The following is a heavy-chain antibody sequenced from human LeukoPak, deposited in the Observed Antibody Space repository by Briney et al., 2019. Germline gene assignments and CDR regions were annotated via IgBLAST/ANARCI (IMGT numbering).Heavy chain of an antibody. J-gene: IGHJ5*02. Sequence: ASVRVSCKASGYSFTSHYMHWVRQAPGQGLEWLGLINPSGSSTLYAQKFQGRVTITRDMSTTTDYMEVRSLRSEDSGVYYCARDNSVGAVAWWFDPWGQGTLVTVSS. CDR1: GYSFTSHY. CDR3: ARDNSVGAVAWWFDP. D-gene: IGHD1-26*01. V-gene: IGHV1-46*01. CDR2: INPSGSST.